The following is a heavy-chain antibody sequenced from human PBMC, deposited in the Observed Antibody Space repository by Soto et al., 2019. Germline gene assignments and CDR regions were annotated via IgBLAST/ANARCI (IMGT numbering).Heavy chain of an antibody. V-gene: IGHV4-30-4*01. Sequence: SQTLSLTCTFSGCTISSGDDYWSWIRQPPGKGLEWIGYIYYSGSTYYNPSLKSRVTISVDTSKNQFSLKLSSVTAADTAVYYCARLRPYDAFDIWGQGTMVTVSS. CDR1: GCTISSGDDY. CDR3: ARLRPYDAFDI. CDR2: IYYSGST. J-gene: IGHJ3*02.